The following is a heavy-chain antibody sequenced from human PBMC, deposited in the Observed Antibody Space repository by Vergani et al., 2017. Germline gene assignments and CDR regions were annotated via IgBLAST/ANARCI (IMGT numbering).Heavy chain of an antibody. D-gene: IGHD6-13*01. CDR2: VNTGNGKA. CDR1: GYTFTNYG. CDR3: ASPQQPHPTGFDY. V-gene: IGHV1-3*04. Sequence: QVQLVQSGAEVKKPGASVKVSCKASGYTFTNYGMHWVRQAPGQRPEWMGWVNTGNGKADFSQKFQGRVTSTTDSSATTAYMELSSRRAEDTAVYYCASPQQPHPTGFDYWGQGTLVTVSS. J-gene: IGHJ4*02.